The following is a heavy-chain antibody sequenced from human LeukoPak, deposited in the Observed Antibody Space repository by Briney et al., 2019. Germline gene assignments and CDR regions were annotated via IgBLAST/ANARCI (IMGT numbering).Heavy chain of an antibody. V-gene: IGHV3-30-3*01. CDR2: ISYDGCNK. CDR1: GFTFSSYA. J-gene: IGHJ4*02. CDR3: ARDLTVAGNY. D-gene: IGHD6-19*01. Sequence: PGRSLRLSCAASGFTFSSYAMHWVRQAPGKGLEWVAVISYDGCNKYYADSVKGRFTISRDNSKNTLYLQMNGLRAEDTAVYYCARDLTVAGNYWGQGTLVTVSS.